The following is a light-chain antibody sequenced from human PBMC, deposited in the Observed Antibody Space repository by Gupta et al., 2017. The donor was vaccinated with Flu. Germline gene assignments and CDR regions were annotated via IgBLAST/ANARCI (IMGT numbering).Light chain of an antibody. V-gene: IGKV3-11*01. CDR3: QHRGVGHPAFS. J-gene: IGKJ2*01. CDR1: QSIGTS. CDR2: DAS. Sequence: TLSLSPGDRATLSCRARQSIGTSLGWYQQKPGQPPRLIIYDASSRATGITARFSGGGDGTDFTLTISSREAGDFAVYFCQHRGVGHPAFSFGQGSKLEMK.